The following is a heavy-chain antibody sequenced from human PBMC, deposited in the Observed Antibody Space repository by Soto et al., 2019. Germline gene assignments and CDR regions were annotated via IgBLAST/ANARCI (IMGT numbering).Heavy chain of an antibody. D-gene: IGHD5-18*01. Sequence: EVQLVESGGGLVQPGGSLRLSCAASGFTFSRYWIHWVRQTPGKGLVWVSRISGDGSTTSYADSVRGRFIISRDNAKNALYRQMNSLRDEDTAGYYCARGMVTGTYDHCGKGTLVTVSS. V-gene: IGHV3-74*01. CDR3: ARGMVTGTYDH. CDR1: GFTFSRYW. J-gene: IGHJ5*02. CDR2: ISGDGSTT.